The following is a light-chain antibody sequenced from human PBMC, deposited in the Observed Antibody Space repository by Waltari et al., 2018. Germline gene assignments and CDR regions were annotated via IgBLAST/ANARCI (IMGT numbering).Light chain of an antibody. CDR2: DVT. CDR1: RSDIGGYNS. CDR3: SSYAGSSTVV. Sequence: QSALTQPASVSGSPGQSITISCTGSRSDIGGYNSVSWYQQHPDTAPNLILYDVTKRPSGVSHRFSASKSGNTASLSISGLQADDEAVYHCSSYAGSSTVVFGGGTKLTVL. V-gene: IGLV2-14*03. J-gene: IGLJ2*01.